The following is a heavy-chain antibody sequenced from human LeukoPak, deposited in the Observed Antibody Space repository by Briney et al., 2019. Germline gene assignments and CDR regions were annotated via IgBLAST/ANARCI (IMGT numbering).Heavy chain of an antibody. CDR2: IWTHGRQS. V-gene: IGHV3-33*08. D-gene: IGHD6-19*01. Sequence: GGSLRLSCVGSEFTFSHYGMHWVRQAPGKGLEWVSIIWTHGRQSQYAESVKGRFTVSRDNSKNILSLQMNSLRVEDTAVYYCERDADISGYYSYSDYWGQGILVTVSS. CDR1: EFTFSHYG. J-gene: IGHJ4*02. CDR3: ERDADISGYYSYSDY.